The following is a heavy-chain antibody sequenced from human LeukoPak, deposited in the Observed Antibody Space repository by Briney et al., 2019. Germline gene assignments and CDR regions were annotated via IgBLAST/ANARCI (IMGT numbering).Heavy chain of an antibody. J-gene: IGHJ4*02. CDR1: GFTFSDYY. D-gene: IGHD4-11*01. CDR2: ISGSGGST. Sequence: GGSLRLSCAASGFTFSDYYMSWIRQAPGKGLEWVSAISGSGGSTYYADSVKGRFTISRDNSKNTLYLQMNSLRAEDTAVYYCAKTDYSNYRYYFDYWGQGTLVTVSS. CDR3: AKTDYSNYRYYFDY. V-gene: IGHV3-23*01.